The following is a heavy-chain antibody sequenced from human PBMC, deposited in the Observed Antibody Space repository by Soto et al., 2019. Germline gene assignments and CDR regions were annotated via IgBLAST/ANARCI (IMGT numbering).Heavy chain of an antibody. J-gene: IGHJ4*02. Sequence: QVQLQESGPGLVKPSETLSLTCTVSGGSISTYYWSWIRQPPGKGLEWIGYIYYSGSTNYNPSLKSRVTISGDTAKNQFSLKLSSVSAADTAVYYCARDGSRYDFWSGPYYFDYWGQGTLVTVSS. CDR1: GGSISTYY. CDR2: IYYSGST. D-gene: IGHD3-3*01. V-gene: IGHV4-59*01. CDR3: ARDGSRYDFWSGPYYFDY.